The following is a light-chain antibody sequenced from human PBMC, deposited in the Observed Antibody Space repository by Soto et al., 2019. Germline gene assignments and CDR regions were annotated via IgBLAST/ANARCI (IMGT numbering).Light chain of an antibody. J-gene: IGLJ3*02. CDR2: DVT. V-gene: IGLV2-11*01. CDR1: SSDVGGYNY. Sequence: QAVVTQPRSVSGSPGQSVTISCTGTSSDVGGYNYVSWYQQLPGKAPKLMIYDVTKRPSGVPDRFSGSKSGNTASLTISGLQAEDEADYHCCSFSGTYHWVFGGGTKLTVL. CDR3: CSFSGTYHWV.